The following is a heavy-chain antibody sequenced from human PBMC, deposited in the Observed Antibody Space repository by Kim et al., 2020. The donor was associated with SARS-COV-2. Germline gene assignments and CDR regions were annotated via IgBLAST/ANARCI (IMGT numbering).Heavy chain of an antibody. CDR2: IYYSGST. V-gene: IGHV4-39*01. CDR1: GGSISSSSYY. Sequence: SETLSLTCTVSGGSISSSSYYWGWIRQPPGKGLEWIGSIYYSGSTYYNPSLKSRVTISVDTSKNQFSLKLSSVTAADTSVYYCARVIAAAGTYYYYGMDVWGQGTTVTVSS. CDR3: ARVIAAAGTYYYYGMDV. J-gene: IGHJ6*02. D-gene: IGHD6-13*01.